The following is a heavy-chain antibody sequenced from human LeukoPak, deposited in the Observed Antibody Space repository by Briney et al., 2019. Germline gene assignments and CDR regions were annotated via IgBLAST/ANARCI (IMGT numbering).Heavy chain of an antibody. V-gene: IGHV3-21*01. D-gene: IGHD3-3*01. J-gene: IGHJ4*02. CDR3: ARTPTYYDFWSGYYTDY. CDR2: ISSSSSYI. CDR1: GFTFSSYS. Sequence: GGSLRLSCAASGFTFSSYSMNWVRQAPGEGLEWVSSISSSSSYIYYADSVKGRFTISRDNAKNSLYLQMNSLRAEDTAVYYCARTPTYYDFWSGYYTDYWGQGTLVTVSS.